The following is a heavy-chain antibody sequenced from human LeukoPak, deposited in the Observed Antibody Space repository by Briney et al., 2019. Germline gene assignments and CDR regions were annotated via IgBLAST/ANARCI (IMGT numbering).Heavy chain of an antibody. Sequence: TGGSLRLSCAASGFTFSNYWMHWVRQAPGKGLVWVSRINSDGSSTTYADSVKGRFTISRDNSKNTLYLQMNSLRAEDTAVYYCARVSDGSSWYIDYWGQGTLVSVS. V-gene: IGHV3-74*01. J-gene: IGHJ4*02. CDR3: ARVSDGSSWYIDY. D-gene: IGHD6-13*01. CDR2: INSDGSST. CDR1: GFTFSNYW.